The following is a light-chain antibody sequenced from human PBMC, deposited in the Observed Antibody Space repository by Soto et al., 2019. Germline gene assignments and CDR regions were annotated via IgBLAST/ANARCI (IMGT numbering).Light chain of an antibody. CDR2: GAS. Sequence: EIVLTQSPGTLSLSPGERATLSCGASQSVSNNYLAWYQQKPGQAPRLLIYGASNRATGIPDRFSGSGSATDFTLTISRLEPEDFAVYFCQQSGSSPLTFGGGTKVEIK. CDR1: QSVSNNY. CDR3: QQSGSSPLT. V-gene: IGKV3-20*01. J-gene: IGKJ4*01.